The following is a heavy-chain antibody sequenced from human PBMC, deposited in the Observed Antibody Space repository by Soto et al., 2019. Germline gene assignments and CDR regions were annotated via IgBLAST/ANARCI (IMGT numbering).Heavy chain of an antibody. D-gene: IGHD5-12*01. V-gene: IGHV3-43*01. CDR1: GFTFDDYT. J-gene: IGHJ4*02. CDR2: ISSDGTSS. Sequence: PGGSLRLCCVASGFTFDDYTMHWVRQAPGKGLEWVSLISSDGTSSYYADSLKGRFTISRDNSKNSLFLQMNNLRTEDTALYYYAKDASGYDMAFDYWGQGALVTVSS. CDR3: AKDASGYDMAFDY.